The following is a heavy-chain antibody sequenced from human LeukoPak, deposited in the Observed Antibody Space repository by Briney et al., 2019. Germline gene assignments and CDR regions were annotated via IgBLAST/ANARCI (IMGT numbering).Heavy chain of an antibody. CDR3: AKSYGGNLDAFDI. J-gene: IGHJ3*02. CDR1: GFTFDDYA. V-gene: IGHV3-9*01. D-gene: IGHD4-23*01. Sequence: GGSLRLSCAASGFTFDDYAMHWVRQAPGKGLEWVSGISWNSGSIGYADSVKGRFTISRDNAKNSLYLQMNSLRAEDTALYYCAKSYGGNLDAFDIWGQGTMVTVSS. CDR2: ISWNSGSI.